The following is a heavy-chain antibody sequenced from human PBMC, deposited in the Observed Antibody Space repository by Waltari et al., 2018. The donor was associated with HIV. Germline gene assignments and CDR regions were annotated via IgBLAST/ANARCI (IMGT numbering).Heavy chain of an antibody. CDR3: AREVYDYVWRTPGG. V-gene: IGHV3-33*01. Sequence: QVQLVESGGGVVQHGRSLRLSCAASGFTFRRYGMPWVRQAPGKGLEWVAVIWYDGSNKYYADSVKGRFTISRDNSKNTLYLQMNSLRAEDTAVYYCAREVYDYVWRTPGGWGQGTLVTVSS. J-gene: IGHJ4*02. CDR1: GFTFRRYG. D-gene: IGHD3-16*01. CDR2: IWYDGSNK.